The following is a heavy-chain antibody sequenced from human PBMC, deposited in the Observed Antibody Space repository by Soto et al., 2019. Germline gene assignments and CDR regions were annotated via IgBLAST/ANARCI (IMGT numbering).Heavy chain of an antibody. CDR1: GFTFRNAW. Sequence: LRLSCAASGFTFRNAWMSWVRQAPGKGLEWVGRIKSKVDSATTDYAAPVKGRFSISRDDSRNSLYLQMNSLKIEGRAVYYFSTDDLLNRDWGRGRLFTV. CDR2: IKSKVDSATT. CDR3: STDDLLNRD. J-gene: IGHJ4*02. V-gene: IGHV3-15*01.